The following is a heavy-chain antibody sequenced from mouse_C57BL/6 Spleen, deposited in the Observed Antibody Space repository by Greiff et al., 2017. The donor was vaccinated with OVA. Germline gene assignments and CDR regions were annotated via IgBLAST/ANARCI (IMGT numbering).Heavy chain of an antibody. Sequence: QVQLQQPGAELVKPGASVTLSCKASGYTFTSYWMHWVKQRPGRGLEWIGRIDPNSGGTKYNEKFKSKATLTVDKPSSTAYMQLSSLTSEDSAVYDCARWGYYGSIAYWGQGTLVTVSA. D-gene: IGHD1-1*01. CDR3: ARWGYYGSIAY. CDR2: IDPNSGGT. CDR1: GYTFTSYW. J-gene: IGHJ3*01. V-gene: IGHV1-72*01.